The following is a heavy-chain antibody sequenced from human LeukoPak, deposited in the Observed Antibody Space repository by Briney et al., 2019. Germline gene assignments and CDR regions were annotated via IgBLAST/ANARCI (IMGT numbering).Heavy chain of an antibody. J-gene: IGHJ4*02. Sequence: ASVKVSCKASEYTFTSYYMRWVRQAPGQGLEWMGWINPNSGGTNYAQKFQGRVTMTRDTSISTAYMELSRLRSDDTAVYYCARVSYDSSGDFDYWGQGTLVTVSS. CDR2: INPNSGGT. CDR1: EYTFTSYY. V-gene: IGHV1-2*02. D-gene: IGHD3-22*01. CDR3: ARVSYDSSGDFDY.